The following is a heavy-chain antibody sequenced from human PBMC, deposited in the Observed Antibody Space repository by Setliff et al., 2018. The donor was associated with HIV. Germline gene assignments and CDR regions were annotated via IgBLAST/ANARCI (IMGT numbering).Heavy chain of an antibody. CDR2: ILPFLGLG. V-gene: IGHV1-69*10. CDR3: GAGQHSYSYLGYYYSGVDV. Sequence: AASVKVSCKTSGGSFRTSVISWVRQAPGQGLEWVGGILPFLGLGDFAQKFQGRVTITADESTSTAYMELSSLRSDDTAIYYCGAGQHSYSYLGYYYSGVDVWGQGTTVTVSS. D-gene: IGHD3-10*01. J-gene: IGHJ6*02. CDR1: GGSFRTSV.